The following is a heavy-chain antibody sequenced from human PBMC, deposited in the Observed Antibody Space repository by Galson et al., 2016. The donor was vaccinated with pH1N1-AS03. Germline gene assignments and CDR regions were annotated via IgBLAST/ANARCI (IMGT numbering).Heavy chain of an antibody. V-gene: IGHV3-30*18. CDR3: TKDLPTRYGMDV. CDR1: GFTFSSFG. CDR2: ISPDGSKI. J-gene: IGHJ6*02. Sequence: SLRLSCAASGFTFSSFGLHWVRQAPGKGLDWVAHISPDGSKIYYADSMRGRFTNSRDNFKSTLYLQLNSLRGEDTAVYYCTKDLPTRYGMDVWGQGTTVTVSS.